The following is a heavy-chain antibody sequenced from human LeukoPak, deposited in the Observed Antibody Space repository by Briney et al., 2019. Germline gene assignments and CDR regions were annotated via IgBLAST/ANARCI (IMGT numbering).Heavy chain of an antibody. Sequence: TGGSLRLSCAASGFTFYDYAMHWVRQAPGKGLEWVSGISWNSGSIVYADSVKGRFTISRDNAKNSLYLQMNSLRAEDTALYYCAKDIFYGGTMVRGEGFDYWGQGTLVTVSS. CDR2: ISWNSGSI. CDR3: AKDIFYGGTMVRGEGFDY. CDR1: GFTFYDYA. J-gene: IGHJ4*02. V-gene: IGHV3-9*01. D-gene: IGHD3-10*01.